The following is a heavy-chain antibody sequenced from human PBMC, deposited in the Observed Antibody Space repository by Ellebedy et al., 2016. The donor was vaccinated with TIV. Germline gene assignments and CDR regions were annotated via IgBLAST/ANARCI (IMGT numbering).Heavy chain of an antibody. J-gene: IGHJ4*02. CDR2: MNPNSGNT. CDR3: ARGNYVVHQ. Sequence: ASVKVSCKASGYTFSGYYVHWVRQAPGQGLEWMGWMNPNSGNTGYAQKFQGRVTMTRSTSITTAYMELSSLKSEDTAVYYCARGNYVVHQWGQGTLVTVSS. CDR1: GYTFSGYY. D-gene: IGHD1-7*01. V-gene: IGHV1-8*02.